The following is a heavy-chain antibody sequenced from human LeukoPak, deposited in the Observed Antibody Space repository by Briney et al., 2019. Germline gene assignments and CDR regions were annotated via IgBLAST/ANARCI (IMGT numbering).Heavy chain of an antibody. CDR3: ARVGEQLVPVDY. D-gene: IGHD6-13*01. CDR2: ISSSSSYI. J-gene: IGHJ4*02. Sequence: GGSLRLSCAACGFTFSSYSMNWVRQAPGKGLEWVSSISSSSSYIYYADSVKGRFTISRDNAKNSLYLQMNSLRAEDTAVYYCARVGEQLVPVDYWGQGTLVTVSS. V-gene: IGHV3-21*01. CDR1: GFTFSSYS.